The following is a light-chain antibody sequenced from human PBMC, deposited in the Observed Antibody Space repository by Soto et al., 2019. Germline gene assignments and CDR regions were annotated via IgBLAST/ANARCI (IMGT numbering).Light chain of an antibody. CDR3: CSYAGRGV. V-gene: IGLV2-23*01. Sequence: QSVLTQPASVSGSPGQSITISCTGTSSDVGSYNLASWYQQHPGKAPKLMIYEGSKRPSGVSNRFSGSKSGNTASLTISGLQAEDEADYYCCSYAGRGVFGTGTKVTVL. J-gene: IGLJ1*01. CDR1: SSDVGSYNL. CDR2: EGS.